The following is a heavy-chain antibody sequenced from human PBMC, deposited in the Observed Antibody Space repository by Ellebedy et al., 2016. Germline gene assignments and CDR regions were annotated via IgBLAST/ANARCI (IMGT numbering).Heavy chain of an antibody. D-gene: IGHD4-17*01. CDR1: GFTFSSYG. J-gene: IGHJ6*02. CDR2: IWYDGSNK. Sequence: GESLKISCAASGFTFSSYGMHWVRQAPGKGLEWVAVIWYDGSNKYYADSVKGRFTISRDNSKNTLYLQMNSLRAEDTAVYYCARMTTSPYYYYGMDVWGQGTTVTVSS. V-gene: IGHV3-33*01. CDR3: ARMTTSPYYYYGMDV.